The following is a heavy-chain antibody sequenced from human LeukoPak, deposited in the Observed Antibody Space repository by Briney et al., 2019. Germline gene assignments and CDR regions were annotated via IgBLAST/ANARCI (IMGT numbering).Heavy chain of an antibody. CDR1: GFTFSSYA. Sequence: GGSLRLSCAASGFTFSSYAMSWVRQAPGKGLEWVSAISGSGGSTYYADSVKGRFTISRDNSKNTLYLQMNSLRAEDTAVYYCAKAQHTYYYDSSGYYGGVGFDYWGQGTLVTVSS. CDR3: AKAQHTYYYDSSGYYGGVGFDY. J-gene: IGHJ4*02. D-gene: IGHD3-22*01. CDR2: ISGSGGST. V-gene: IGHV3-23*01.